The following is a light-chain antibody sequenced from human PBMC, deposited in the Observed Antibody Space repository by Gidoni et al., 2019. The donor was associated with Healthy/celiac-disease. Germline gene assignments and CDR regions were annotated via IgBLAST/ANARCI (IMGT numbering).Light chain of an antibody. Sequence: QSALTQPDSVSGSPGHSITISCTGTSSDVGGYNYVSWYQQHPGKAPKLMIYEVSNRPSGVSNRFSGSKSGNTASLTISGLQAEDEADYYCSSYTSSSTRRFGGGTKLTVL. CDR2: EVS. V-gene: IGLV2-14*01. CDR1: SSDVGGYNY. J-gene: IGLJ2*01. CDR3: SSYTSSSTRR.